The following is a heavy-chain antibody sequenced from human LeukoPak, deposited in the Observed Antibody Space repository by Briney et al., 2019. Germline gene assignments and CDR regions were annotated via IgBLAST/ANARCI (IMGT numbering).Heavy chain of an antibody. D-gene: IGHD2-21*01. CDR1: GDSVSSITVA. J-gene: IGHJ3*01. V-gene: IGHV6-1*01. CDR2: TFYRTKWYY. CDR3: VRDIPYCGGDCPVTTAFDV. Sequence: SETLSLTCDISGDSVSSITVAWNWIRQSQSRGLEWLGRTFYRTKWYYEYAASVNSRLTIKSDTSNNQFSLHLHSVTPEDTAMYYCVRDIPYCGGDCPVTTAFDVWGQGTMVIVPS.